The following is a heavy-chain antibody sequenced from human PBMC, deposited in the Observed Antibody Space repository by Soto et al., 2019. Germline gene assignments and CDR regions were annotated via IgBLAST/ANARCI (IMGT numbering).Heavy chain of an antibody. CDR3: ARGLGDLRYFDWLLPPYYYYGMDV. Sequence: ASVKVSCKASGYTFTSYGISWVRQAPGQGLEWMGWISAYNGNTNYAQKLQGRVTMTTDTSTSTAYMELRSLRSDDTAVYYCARGLGDLRYFDWLLPPYYYYGMDVWGQGTTVTVSS. J-gene: IGHJ6*02. CDR2: ISAYNGNT. CDR1: GYTFTSYG. V-gene: IGHV1-18*01. D-gene: IGHD3-9*01.